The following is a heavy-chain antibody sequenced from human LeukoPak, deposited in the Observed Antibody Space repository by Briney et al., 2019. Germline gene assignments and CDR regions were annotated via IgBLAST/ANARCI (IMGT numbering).Heavy chain of an antibody. D-gene: IGHD2-21*02. J-gene: IGHJ4*02. Sequence: PGGSLRLSCAASGFTFSTYAMHWVRQAPGKGLEWVAIIWFDGSTKYYADSVKGRFTMSRDNAKNTVYLQMNSLRAEDTAVYYCVRDEWGDRDGFFEYWGQGTLVTVSS. V-gene: IGHV3-33*01. CDR2: IWFDGSTK. CDR1: GFTFSTYA. CDR3: VRDEWGDRDGFFEY.